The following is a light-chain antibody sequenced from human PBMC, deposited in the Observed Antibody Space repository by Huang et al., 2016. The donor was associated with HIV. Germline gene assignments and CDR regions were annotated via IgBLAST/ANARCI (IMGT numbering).Light chain of an antibody. CDR2: DAS. V-gene: IGKV3-11*01. CDR1: QTVSRY. J-gene: IGKJ4*01. CDR3: HLRSTGPWDT. Sequence: IVLTQSPAPLSLSPGERATLSCRASQTVSRYLAWYQQKPGQAPRLLIYDASNRATGSPARFSGSGSGADFILTISSLEPEDFSVYYCHLRSTGPWDTFGGGTKVEIK.